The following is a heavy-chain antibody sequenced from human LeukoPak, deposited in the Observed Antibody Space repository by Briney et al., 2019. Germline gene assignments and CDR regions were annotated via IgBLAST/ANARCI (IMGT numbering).Heavy chain of an antibody. J-gene: IGHJ4*02. CDR1: GFIFSSYV. V-gene: IGHV3-23*01. CDR2: ISGSGDNT. D-gene: IGHD3-3*01. CDR3: AKGLYAFSSGHDY. Sequence: GGSLRLSCAASGFIFSSYVMNWVRQAPGKGLEWVSGISGSGDNTYYADSVKGRFTISRDNSKNTLYVQMDSLRAEDTAVYYCAKGLYAFSSGHDYWGQGTLVTVSP.